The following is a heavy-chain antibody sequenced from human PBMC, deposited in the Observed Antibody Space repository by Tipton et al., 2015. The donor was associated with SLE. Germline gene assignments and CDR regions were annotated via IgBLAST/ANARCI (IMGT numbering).Heavy chain of an antibody. V-gene: IGHV4-39*07. CDR2: IYYSGST. CDR3: ARDPSRYSGSQSPFDY. J-gene: IGHJ4*02. D-gene: IGHD1-26*01. CDR1: GGSISSSSYY. Sequence: TLSLTCTVPGGSISSSSYYWGWIRQPPGKGLEWIGSIYYSGSTYYNPSLKSRVTISVDTSKNLFSLKLSSVTAADTAVYYRARDPSRYSGSQSPFDYWGQGTLVTVSS.